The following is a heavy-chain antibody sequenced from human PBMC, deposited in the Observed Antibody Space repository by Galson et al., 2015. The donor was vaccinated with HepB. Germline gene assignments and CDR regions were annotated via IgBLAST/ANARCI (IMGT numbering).Heavy chain of an antibody. CDR3: AKGGGGYCSGGSCRPLRY. V-gene: IGHV4-34*01. Sequence: GSFSGYYWSWIRQPPGKGLEWIGEINHSGSTNYNPSLKSRVTISVDTSKNQFSLKLSSVTAADTAVYYCAKGGGGYCSGGSCRPLRYWGQGTLVTVSS. CDR2: INHSGST. CDR1: GSFSGYY. J-gene: IGHJ4*02. D-gene: IGHD2-15*01.